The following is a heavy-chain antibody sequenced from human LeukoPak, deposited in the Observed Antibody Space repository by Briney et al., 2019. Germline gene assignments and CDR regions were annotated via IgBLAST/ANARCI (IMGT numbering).Heavy chain of an antibody. J-gene: IGHJ3*02. V-gene: IGHV1-69*10. CDR2: IIPTFDIA. CDR3: ARDRRGGDAFDI. D-gene: IGHD6-25*01. Sequence: GASVKVSCKASGGIFSKYGISWVRQAPGQGLEWMGGIIPTFDIANYAQKFQGRVTISADKSTSTDYMELSSLRSEDTAMYYCARDRRGGDAFDIWGQGTMVTVSS. CDR1: GGIFSKYG.